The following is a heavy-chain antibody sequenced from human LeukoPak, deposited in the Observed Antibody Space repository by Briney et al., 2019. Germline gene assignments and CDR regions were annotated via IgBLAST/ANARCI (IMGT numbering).Heavy chain of an antibody. CDR3: AKDSRRVSTVTAMVTKTRTFLDY. CDR2: ISSSGSTI. CDR1: GFTFSSYE. Sequence: PGGSLRLSCAASGFTFSSYEMHWVRQAPGKGLEWVSYISSSGSTIYYADSVKGRFTISRDNSKNTLFLQMNSLRAEDTAVYYCAKDSRRVSTVTAMVTKTRTFLDYWGQGTLVTVSS. D-gene: IGHD5-18*01. V-gene: IGHV3-48*03. J-gene: IGHJ4*02.